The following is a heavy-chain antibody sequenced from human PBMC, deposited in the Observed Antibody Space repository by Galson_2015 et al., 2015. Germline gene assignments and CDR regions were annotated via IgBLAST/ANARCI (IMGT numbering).Heavy chain of an antibody. V-gene: IGHV3-23*01. CDR2: IRRRGDKT. CDR1: GFTFRTYG. Sequence: SLRLSCAAYGFTFRTYGQRWVRQAPGKGQERGSDIRRRGDKTYYAKSVKGLSIISRDNSKNTLYLQMDTLGAEVTSVYYCAKGVVSPRPSIDYWGQGTLVTVSS. CDR3: AKGVVSPRPSIDY. J-gene: IGHJ4*02. D-gene: IGHD2-15*01.